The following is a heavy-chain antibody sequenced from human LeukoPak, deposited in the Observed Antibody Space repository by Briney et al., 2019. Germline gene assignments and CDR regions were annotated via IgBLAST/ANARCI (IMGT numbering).Heavy chain of an antibody. CDR3: ARGVYGDPVGY. CDR2: IIPVFGTA. Sequence: GASVKVSCKASGGTFSSYAISWVRQAPGQGLEWMGGIIPVFGTANYAQKFQGRVTITADESTSTAYMELSSLRSEDTAVYYCARGVYGDPVGYWGQGTLVTVSS. J-gene: IGHJ4*02. CDR1: GGTFSSYA. D-gene: IGHD4-17*01. V-gene: IGHV1-69*13.